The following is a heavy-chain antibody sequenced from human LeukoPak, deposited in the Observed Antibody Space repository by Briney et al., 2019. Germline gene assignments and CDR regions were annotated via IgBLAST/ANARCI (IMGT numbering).Heavy chain of an antibody. D-gene: IGHD2-2*01. CDR2: ISSSGSTI. CDR3: ARTYCSSTSCQGAYWYFDL. Sequence: PGGSLRLSCAASGFTFSDYYMSWIRQAPGKGLEWVSYISSSGSTIYYADSVKGRFTTSRDNAKNSLYLQMNSLRAEDTAVYYCARTYCSSTSCQGAYWYFDLWGRGTLVTVSS. J-gene: IGHJ2*01. CDR1: GFTFSDYY. V-gene: IGHV3-11*04.